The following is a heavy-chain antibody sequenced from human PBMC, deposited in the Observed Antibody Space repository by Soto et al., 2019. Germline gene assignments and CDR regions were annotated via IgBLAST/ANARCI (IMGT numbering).Heavy chain of an antibody. J-gene: IGHJ6*02. CDR2: ISSSSSNT. CDR3: ARDGYRYSSSSPEDV. D-gene: IGHD6-6*01. V-gene: IGHV3-11*06. CDR1: GFTFSDYY. Sequence: QVQLVESGGGLVKPGGSLRLSCAASGFTFSDYYMSWIRQAPGKGLDWVSYISSSSSNTKYADSVKGRFTISRDNAKNSLYLQMNSLRAEDTAVYYCARDGYRYSSSSPEDVWGQGTTVTVSS.